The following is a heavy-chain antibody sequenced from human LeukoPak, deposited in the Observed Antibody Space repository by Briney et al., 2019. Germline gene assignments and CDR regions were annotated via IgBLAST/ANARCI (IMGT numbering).Heavy chain of an antibody. CDR2: ISGSGGST. J-gene: IGHJ4*02. CDR3: AKDGEWELLALEY. D-gene: IGHD1-26*01. V-gene: IGHV3-23*01. Sequence: GGSLRLSCAASGFTFSSYAMSWVRQAPGKGLEWVSDISGSGGSTYYADSVKGRFTISRDNSKNTPYLQMNSLRAEDTAVYYCAKDGEWELLALEYWGQGTLVTVSS. CDR1: GFTFSSYA.